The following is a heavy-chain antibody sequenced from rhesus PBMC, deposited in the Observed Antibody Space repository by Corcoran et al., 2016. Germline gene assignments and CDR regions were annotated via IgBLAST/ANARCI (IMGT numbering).Heavy chain of an antibody. J-gene: IGHJ4*01. CDR2: IHDSISRS. V-gene: IGHV4-169*01. D-gene: IGHD2-2*01. CDR1: GGYMYNSY. CDR3: AKDTWGSVDY. Sequence: QVQLQESGPGLVKPWETLSVTCVVSGGYMYNSYWRWSLQAPGKGRDWIGYIHDSISRSIYNPSLKSRVTLSVDTSKNQFSLKLSSVTAADTAVYYCAKDTWGSVDYWGQGVLVTVSS.